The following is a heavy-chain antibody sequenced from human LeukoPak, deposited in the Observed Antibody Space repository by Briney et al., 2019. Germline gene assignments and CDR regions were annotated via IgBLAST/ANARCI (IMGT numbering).Heavy chain of an antibody. D-gene: IGHD3-10*01. CDR2: ISSSSSTI. Sequence: TGGSLRPSCAASGFTFSSYSMNWVRQAPGKGLEWVSYISSSSSTIYYADSVKGRFTISRDNAKNSLYLQMNSLRAEDTAVYYCGSTGDYYGSGSYYKDYYYGMDVWGQGTTVTVS. J-gene: IGHJ6*02. V-gene: IGHV3-48*01. CDR3: GSTGDYYGSGSYYKDYYYGMDV. CDR1: GFTFSSYS.